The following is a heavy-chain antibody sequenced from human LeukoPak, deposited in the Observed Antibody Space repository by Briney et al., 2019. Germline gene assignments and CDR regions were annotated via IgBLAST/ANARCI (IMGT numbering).Heavy chain of an antibody. J-gene: IGHJ4*02. Sequence: ASVKDSFKASDYTFTSYGISWVRQAPGQGLEWMGWISTYTGNTKYTQKLQGRVTMTADTSTRTAYMELRSLTSDDTAVYYCARGWIEMPTVYFDYWGQGTLVSVSS. CDR3: ARGWIEMPTVYFDY. D-gene: IGHD5-24*01. V-gene: IGHV1-18*01. CDR2: ISTYTGNT. CDR1: DYTFTSYG.